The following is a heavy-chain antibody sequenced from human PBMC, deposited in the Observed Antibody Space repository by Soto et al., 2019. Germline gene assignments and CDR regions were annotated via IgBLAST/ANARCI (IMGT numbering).Heavy chain of an antibody. D-gene: IGHD1-7*01. Sequence: LRLSCAASGFSFSSDSMGWVRQAPGKGLEWVSSISSSGSFMNYADSVKGRFTISRDNAKNSLYLQMSGLKDEDTAVYYCARDPPTGTTLDWADSWGQGTLVTVSS. CDR2: ISSSGSFM. CDR3: ARDPPTGTTLDWADS. J-gene: IGHJ4*02. V-gene: IGHV3-21*01. CDR1: GFSFSSDS.